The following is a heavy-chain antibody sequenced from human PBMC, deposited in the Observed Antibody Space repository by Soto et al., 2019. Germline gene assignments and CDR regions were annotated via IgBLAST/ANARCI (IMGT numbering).Heavy chain of an antibody. V-gene: IGHV4-59*08. CDR2: IYYSGST. J-gene: IGHJ4*02. CDR1: GGSISSYY. D-gene: IGHD6-19*01. CDR3: ARQQWLVRGYDY. Sequence: TLSLTCTVSGGSISSYYWSWIRQPPGKGLEWIGYIYYSGSTNYNPSLKSRVTISVDTSKNQFSLKLSSVTAADTAVYYCARQQWLVRGYDYWGQGTLVTVSS.